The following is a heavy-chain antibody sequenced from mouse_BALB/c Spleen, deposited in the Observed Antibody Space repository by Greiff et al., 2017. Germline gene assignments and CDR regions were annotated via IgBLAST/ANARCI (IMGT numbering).Heavy chain of an antibody. V-gene: IGHV1-80*01. CDR1: GYAFSSYW. D-gene: IGHD2-3*01. Sequence: QVQLKESGAELVRPGSSVKISCKASGYAFSSYWMNWVKQRPGQGLEWIGQIYPGDGDTNYNGKFKGKATLTADKSSSTAYMQLSSLTSEDSAVYFCAREDGYSHYYAMDYWGQGTSVTVSS. CDR3: AREDGYSHYYAMDY. CDR2: IYPGDGDT. J-gene: IGHJ4*01.